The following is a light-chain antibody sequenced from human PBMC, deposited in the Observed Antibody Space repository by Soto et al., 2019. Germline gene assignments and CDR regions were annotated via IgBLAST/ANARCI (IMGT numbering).Light chain of an antibody. J-gene: IGKJ1*01. Sequence: DIQMTQSPSTLSASVGDRVTITCRASQSISSWLAWYQQKPGKDPKLLIYKASSLESGVPSRFSGSGSGTEFTLTISSLQPDDFATYYRQQYNSYSPTCGQGTKVEIK. CDR2: KAS. CDR1: QSISSW. CDR3: QQYNSYSPT. V-gene: IGKV1-5*03.